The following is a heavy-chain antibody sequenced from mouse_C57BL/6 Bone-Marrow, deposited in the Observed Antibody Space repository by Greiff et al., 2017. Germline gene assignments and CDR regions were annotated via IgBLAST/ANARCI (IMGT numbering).Heavy chain of an antibody. CDR2: IYPTSGRT. V-gene: IGHV1-55*01. Sequence: VQLQQPGAELVKPGASVKMSCKASGYTFTSYWITWVKQRPGQGLEWIGDIYPTSGRTNYNEKFKSKAILTVDTSSNTAYMQLSSLTSEDSAVFYCARSGTLGRSFDYWGQGTTLTVSS. D-gene: IGHD4-1*01. CDR3: ARSGTLGRSFDY. CDR1: GYTFTSYW. J-gene: IGHJ2*01.